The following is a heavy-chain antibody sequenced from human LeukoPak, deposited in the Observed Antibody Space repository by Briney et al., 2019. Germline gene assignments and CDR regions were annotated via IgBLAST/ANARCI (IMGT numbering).Heavy chain of an antibody. D-gene: IGHD5-24*01. J-gene: IGHJ4*02. CDR3: ARSYDGYVHSDY. Sequence: GGSLRLSCAASGFTFSSYWMHWVRHVPGKGLLWVSRINSDGSSTNYADSVKGRFTISRDNAKNTLYLQMNSLRAEDTAVYYCARSYDGYVHSDYWGQGTLVTVSS. CDR2: INSDGSST. CDR1: GFTFSSYW. V-gene: IGHV3-74*01.